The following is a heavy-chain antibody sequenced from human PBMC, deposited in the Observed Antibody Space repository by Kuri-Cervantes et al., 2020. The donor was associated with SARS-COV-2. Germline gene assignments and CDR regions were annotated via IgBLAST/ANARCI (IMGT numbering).Heavy chain of an antibody. D-gene: IGHD4-17*01. Sequence: GGSLRLSCAASGFTFSSYSMNWVRQAPGKGLEWASSISSSSSYIYYADSVKGRFTISRDNAKNSLYLQMNSLRAEDTAVYYCARDPSAVTPVYWGQGTLVTVSS. CDR2: ISSSSSYI. CDR1: GFTFSSYS. J-gene: IGHJ4*02. CDR3: ARDPSAVTPVY. V-gene: IGHV3-21*01.